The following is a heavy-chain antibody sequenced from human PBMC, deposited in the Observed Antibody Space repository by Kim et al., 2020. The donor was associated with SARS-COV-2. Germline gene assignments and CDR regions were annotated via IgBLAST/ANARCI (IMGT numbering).Heavy chain of an antibody. Sequence: TYYNPSLQSRVNISMDKSKNQFSLHMMSVTAADTAVYFCARGGGYYFDYWGQGALVAVSS. D-gene: IGHD2-15*01. CDR3: ARGGGYYFDY. V-gene: IGHV4-30-2*01. CDR2: T. J-gene: IGHJ4*02.